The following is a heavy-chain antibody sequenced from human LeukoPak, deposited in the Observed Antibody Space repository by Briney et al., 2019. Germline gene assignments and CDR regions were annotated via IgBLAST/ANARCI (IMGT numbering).Heavy chain of an antibody. V-gene: IGHV4-34*01. CDR3: ARGDSCLFDC. J-gene: IGHJ4*02. CDR1: GGSFSGYY. CDR2: INHSGST. D-gene: IGHD2-2*01. Sequence: SETLSLTCAVYGGSFSGYYWSWIRQPPGKGLEWIGEINHSGSTNYNPSLKSRVTISVDTSKNQFSLKLSSVTAADTAVYYCARGDSCLFDCWGQGTLVTVSS.